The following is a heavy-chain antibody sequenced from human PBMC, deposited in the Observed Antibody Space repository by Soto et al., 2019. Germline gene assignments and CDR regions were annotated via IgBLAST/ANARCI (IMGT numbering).Heavy chain of an antibody. CDR2: ISYDGSNK. J-gene: IGHJ4*02. V-gene: IGHV3-30*18. Sequence: GGSLRLSCAASGFTFSSYGMHWVRQAPGKGLEWVAVISYDGSNKYYADPVKGRFTISRDNSKNTLYLQMNSLRAEDTAVYYCAKFSTVTNFDYWGQGTLVTVSS. D-gene: IGHD4-17*01. CDR1: GFTFSSYG. CDR3: AKFSTVTNFDY.